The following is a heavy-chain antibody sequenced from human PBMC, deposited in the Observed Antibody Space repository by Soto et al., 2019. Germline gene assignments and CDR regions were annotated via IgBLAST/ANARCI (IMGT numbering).Heavy chain of an antibody. Sequence: SVKVSCKASGYTFTSYYMHWVRQAPGQGLEWMGGIIPIFGTANYAQKFQGRVTITADESTSTAYMELSSLRSEDTAVYYCARGGGFDRGVVPAAVLYYYYGMDVWGQGTTVTVSS. CDR1: GYTFTSYY. V-gene: IGHV1-69*13. CDR2: IIPIFGTA. CDR3: ARGGGFDRGVVPAAVLYYYYGMDV. J-gene: IGHJ6*02. D-gene: IGHD2-2*01.